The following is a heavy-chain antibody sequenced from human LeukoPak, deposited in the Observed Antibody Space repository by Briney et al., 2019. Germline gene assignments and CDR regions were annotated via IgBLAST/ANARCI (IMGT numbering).Heavy chain of an antibody. J-gene: IGHJ3*02. D-gene: IGHD6-13*01. V-gene: IGHV4-34*01. CDR2: INHSGST. Sequence: SSETLSLTCAVYGGSFSGYYWSWIRQPPGKGLEWIGEINHSGSTYYNPSLKSRVTISVDTSKNQFSLKLSSVTAADTAVYYCARTGYSSSWYDSGAFDIWGQGTMVTVSS. CDR3: ARTGYSSSWYDSGAFDI. CDR1: GGSFSGYY.